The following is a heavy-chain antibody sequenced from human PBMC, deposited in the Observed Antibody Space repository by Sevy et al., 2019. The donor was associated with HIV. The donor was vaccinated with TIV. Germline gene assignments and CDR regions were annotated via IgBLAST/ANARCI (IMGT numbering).Heavy chain of an antibody. D-gene: IGHD6-13*01. J-gene: IGHJ4*02. CDR2: LKSDVYGGTV. Sequence: GGSLRLSCTASGFTFGDYCMSWVRQAPGKGLEWVAFLKSDVYGGTVDHAGSVRGRFVISRDDSKTIAYLQMNDLKTEETGVYYCTRWKAAQSIFGYWGQGALVTVSS. CDR3: TRWKAAQSIFGY. V-gene: IGHV3-49*04. CDR1: GFTFGDYC.